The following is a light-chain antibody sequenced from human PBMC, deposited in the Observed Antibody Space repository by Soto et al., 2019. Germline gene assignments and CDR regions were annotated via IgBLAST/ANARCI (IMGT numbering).Light chain of an antibody. CDR3: QQYDNAPT. CDR2: GSS. V-gene: IGKV1-33*01. J-gene: IGKJ2*01. CDR1: QAINND. Sequence: DIQMTQSPSSLSASVGDRVTITCQASQAINNDITWYQQKPGQPPKLLIYGSSIFETGVPSRFSGSGSGKHFHFTISILQPEDIATYYCQQYDNAPTFGQGTKLEMK.